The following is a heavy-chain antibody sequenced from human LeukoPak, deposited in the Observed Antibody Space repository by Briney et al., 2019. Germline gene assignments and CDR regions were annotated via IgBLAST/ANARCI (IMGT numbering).Heavy chain of an antibody. J-gene: IGHJ4*02. CDR1: GFRIRDHG. Sequence: KPGGSLRLACAVSGFRIRDHGMTWVRQAPGSGLEWVATIGESGTYIHYGDSVRGRFTISRDTAENSLYLQGSSLRDEDTAIYYCTRDSVAWARDYWGQGALVIVSA. CDR2: IGESGTYI. CDR3: TRDSVAWARDY. V-gene: IGHV3-21*01. D-gene: IGHD5/OR15-5a*01.